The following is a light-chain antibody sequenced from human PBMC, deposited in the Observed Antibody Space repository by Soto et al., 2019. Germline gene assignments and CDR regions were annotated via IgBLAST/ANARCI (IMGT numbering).Light chain of an antibody. CDR2: DAS. CDR3: QQRSNWIT. J-gene: IGKJ5*01. Sequence: EIVLTPSPATLSLSPGERATLSCRASQSVSRYLAWYQQKPGQAPRLLIYDASNRATGIPARFSGSGSGTDFTLTISSLEPEDFAVYYCQQRSNWITFGQGTRMEIK. CDR1: QSVSRY. V-gene: IGKV3-11*01.